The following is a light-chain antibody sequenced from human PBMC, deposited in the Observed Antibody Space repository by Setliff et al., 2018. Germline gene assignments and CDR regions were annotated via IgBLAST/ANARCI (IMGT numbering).Light chain of an antibody. J-gene: IGLJ1*01. CDR2: DVT. CDR1: SSDVGSYDF. V-gene: IGLV2-14*03. Sequence: QSALTQPASVSGSPGQSITISCSGTSSDVGSYDFVSWYQQLPGKAPKLIIHDVTNRPSGVSNRFSGSKAGNTASLTISGLQAEDEADYYCSAYTSSSTDVFGTGTKVTVL. CDR3: SAYTSSSTDV.